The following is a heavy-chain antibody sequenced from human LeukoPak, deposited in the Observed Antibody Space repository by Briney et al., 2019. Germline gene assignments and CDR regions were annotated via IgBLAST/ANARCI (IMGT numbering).Heavy chain of an antibody. D-gene: IGHD5-18*01. V-gene: IGHV5-51*01. Sequence: GASVKVSCKATGYTFTSYGISWVRQMPGKGPEWMGIIYPGDSDTRYSPSFQGQVTISADKSISTAYLQWSSLKASDTAIYYCARRGEAMDPFDYWGQGTLVTVSS. CDR3: ARRGEAMDPFDY. J-gene: IGHJ4*02. CDR2: IYPGDSDT. CDR1: GYTFTSYG.